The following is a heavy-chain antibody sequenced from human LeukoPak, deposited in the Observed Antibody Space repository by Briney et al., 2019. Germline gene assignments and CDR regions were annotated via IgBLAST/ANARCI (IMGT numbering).Heavy chain of an antibody. CDR2: ISWNSGNI. V-gene: IGHV3-9*01. CDR1: GFTFDDYA. D-gene: IGHD6-13*01. J-gene: IGHJ3*01. CDR3: ARDRAAAGSYDALDF. Sequence: PGGSLRLSCAASGFTFDDYAMHWVRQTAGKGLEWVSGISWNSGNIDYADPVRGRFTISRDNAKNSLYLEMNSLRTEDTALYYCARDRAAAGSYDALDFWGQGTLVTVSS.